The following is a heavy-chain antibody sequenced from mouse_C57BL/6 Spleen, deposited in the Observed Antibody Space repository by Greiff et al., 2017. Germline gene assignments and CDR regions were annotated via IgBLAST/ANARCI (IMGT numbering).Heavy chain of an antibody. D-gene: IGHD1-1*01. V-gene: IGHV5-4*03. CDR2: ISDGGSYT. J-gene: IGHJ2*01. Sequence: EVKLVESGGGLVKPGGSLKLSCAASGFSFSSYAMSWVRQTPEKRLEWVATISDGGSYTYYPDNVKRRFTITRDNAKNNLYLQMSNLKSEDTAMYYCARALYYYEYFDYWGQGTTLTVSS. CDR1: GFSFSSYA. CDR3: ARALYYYEYFDY.